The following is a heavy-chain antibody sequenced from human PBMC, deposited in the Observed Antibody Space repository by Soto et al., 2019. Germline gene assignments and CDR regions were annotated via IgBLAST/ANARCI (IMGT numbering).Heavy chain of an antibody. CDR3: ARGGGLDIVVVVAATPEWFDP. Sequence: QVQLVQSGAEVKKPGSSVKVSCKASGGTFSSYAISWVRQAPGQGLEWMGGIIPIFGTANYAQKFQGRVTITAAESPSAAYKGLSSLRSEDTAVDYCARGGGLDIVVVVAATPEWFDPWGQGTLVTVSS. CDR1: GGTFSSYA. V-gene: IGHV1-69*01. D-gene: IGHD2-15*01. CDR2: IIPIFGTA. J-gene: IGHJ5*02.